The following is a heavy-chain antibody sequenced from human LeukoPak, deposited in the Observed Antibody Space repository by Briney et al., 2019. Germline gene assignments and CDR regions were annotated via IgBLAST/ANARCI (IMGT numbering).Heavy chain of an antibody. CDR3: ARTGSITMIVVAIDGDDAFDI. J-gene: IGHJ3*02. CDR1: GASISSYY. CDR2: IYYSGST. D-gene: IGHD3-22*01. Sequence: ASETLSLTCTVSGASISSYYWSWIRQPPGKGLEWIGYIYYSGSTNYNPSLKSRVTISVDTSKNQFSLKLSSVTAADTAVYYCARTGSITMIVVAIDGDDAFDIWGQGTMVTVSS. V-gene: IGHV4-59*01.